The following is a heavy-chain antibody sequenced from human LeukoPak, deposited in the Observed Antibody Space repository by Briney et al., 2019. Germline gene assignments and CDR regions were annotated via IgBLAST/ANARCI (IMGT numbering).Heavy chain of an antibody. V-gene: IGHV4-59*13. CDR3: ARAPRDRGYCGATSCFEYMDV. Sequence: SETLSLTCTVSGGSISSYYWSWIRQPPGKGLEWIAYIYYSGSTNYNPSLKSRVTISVDTSKNQFSLKVTSVTAADTAVYYCARAPRDRGYCGATSCFEYMDVWGRGTTVIISS. J-gene: IGHJ6*03. CDR1: GGSISSYY. CDR2: IYYSGST. D-gene: IGHD2-2*01.